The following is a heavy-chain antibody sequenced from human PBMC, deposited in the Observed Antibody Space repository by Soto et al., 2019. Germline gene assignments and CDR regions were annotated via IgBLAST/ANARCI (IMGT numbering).Heavy chain of an antibody. D-gene: IGHD3-22*01. CDR2: INPNSGGT. J-gene: IGHJ4*02. CDR3: ARRSGYSQDLDY. CDR1: GYTFTSYG. V-gene: IGHV1-2*04. Sequence: ASVKVSCKASGYTFTSYGISWVRQAPGQGLEWMGWINPNSGGTNYAQKFQGWVTMTRDTSISTAYMELSRLRSDDTAVYYCARRSGYSQDLDYWGQGTLVTVSS.